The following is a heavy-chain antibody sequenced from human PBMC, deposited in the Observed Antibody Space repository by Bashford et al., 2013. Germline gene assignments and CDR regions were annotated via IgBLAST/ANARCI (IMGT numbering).Heavy chain of an antibody. V-gene: IGHV6-1*01. CDR3: ARDRYDYGDYFDY. Sequence: WIRQSPSRGLEWLGRTYYRSKWYNDYAVSVKSRITINPDTSKNQFSLQLNSVTPEDTAVYYCARDRYDYGDYFDYWGQGTMVTVSS. D-gene: IGHD4-17*01. J-gene: IGHJ4*03. CDR2: TYYRSKWYN.